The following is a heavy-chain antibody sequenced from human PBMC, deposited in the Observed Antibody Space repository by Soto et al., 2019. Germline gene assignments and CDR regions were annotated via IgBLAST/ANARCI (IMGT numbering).Heavy chain of an antibody. CDR1: GGSVSSGSYY. J-gene: IGHJ6*02. D-gene: IGHD2-2*02. CDR2: IYYSGST. V-gene: IGHV4-61*01. CDR3: ASVTRTCISTSCYRYYYGMDV. Sequence: SETLSLTCTVSGGSVSSGSYYWSWIRQPPGKGLKWIGYIYYSGSTNYNTSLKSRVTISVDTSKNQFSLKLSSVTAADTAVYYCASVTRTCISTSCYRYYYGMDVWGQGTTVTVSS.